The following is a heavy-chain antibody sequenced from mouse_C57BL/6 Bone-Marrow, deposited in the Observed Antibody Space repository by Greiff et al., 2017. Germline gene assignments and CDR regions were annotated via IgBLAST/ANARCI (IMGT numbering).Heavy chain of an antibody. CDR2: IHPNSGST. D-gene: IGHD1-1*01. CDR3: ARWGYYGSSYDWYFDV. J-gene: IGHJ1*03. CDR1: GYTFTSYW. V-gene: IGHV1-64*01. Sequence: VQLQQPGAELVKPGASVKLSCKASGYTFTSYWMNWVKQRPGQGLEWIGMIHPNSGSTNYNEKFKSKATLTVDKSSSTAYMQLSSLTSADSAVYYCARWGYYGSSYDWYFDVWGTGTTVTVSS.